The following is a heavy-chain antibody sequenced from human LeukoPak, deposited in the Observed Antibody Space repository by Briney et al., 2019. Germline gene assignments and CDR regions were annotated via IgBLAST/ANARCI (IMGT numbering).Heavy chain of an antibody. Sequence: SETLSLTCSVSGYSISYFYWSWIRQAAGKGLEWIGRFSSIGATYYNASLKSRVTMSVDTYKNQFSLKVLSVTDADTAVYYCARELGGLGLKGDAFDIWGQGTMVTVSS. CDR2: FSSIGAT. V-gene: IGHV4-4*07. J-gene: IGHJ3*02. CDR3: ARELGGLGLKGDAFDI. CDR1: GYSISYFY. D-gene: IGHD5-12*01.